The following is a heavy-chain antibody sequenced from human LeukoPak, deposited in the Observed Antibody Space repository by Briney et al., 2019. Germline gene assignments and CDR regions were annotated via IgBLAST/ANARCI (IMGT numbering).Heavy chain of an antibody. Sequence: SETLSLTCTVSGGSISSGGYYWSWIRQPAGKGLEWIGRIYTSGSTNYNPSLKSRVTISVDTSKNQFSLKLSSVTAADTAVYYCARDQIAAAGTNAFDIWGQGTMVTVSS. D-gene: IGHD6-13*01. V-gene: IGHV4-61*02. CDR1: GGSISSGGYY. J-gene: IGHJ3*02. CDR3: ARDQIAAAGTNAFDI. CDR2: IYTSGST.